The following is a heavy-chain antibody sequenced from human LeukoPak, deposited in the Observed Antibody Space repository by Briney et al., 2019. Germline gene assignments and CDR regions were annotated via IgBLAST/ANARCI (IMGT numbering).Heavy chain of an antibody. CDR3: ARWGVITGTTFDY. Sequence: ASVKVSCKASGYTFTSYDINWVRQATGQGLEGMGWMNPNSGNTGYAQKFQGRVTMTRNTSISTAYMELSSLRSEDTAVYYCARWGVITGTTFDYWGQGTLVTVSS. V-gene: IGHV1-8*01. CDR1: GYTFTSYD. CDR2: MNPNSGNT. J-gene: IGHJ4*02. D-gene: IGHD1-20*01.